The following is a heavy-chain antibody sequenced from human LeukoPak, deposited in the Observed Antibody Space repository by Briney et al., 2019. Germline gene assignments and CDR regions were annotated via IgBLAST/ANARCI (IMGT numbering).Heavy chain of an antibody. CDR2: IKSKTDGGTT. V-gene: IGHV3-15*01. J-gene: IGHJ4*02. CDR3: TTVSLIYSGYDWYIDY. CDR1: GFTFSNAW. Sequence: GGSLRLSCAASGFTFSNAWMSWVRQAPGKGGEWGGRIKSKTDGGTTDYAAPVKGRFTISRDDSKNTLYLQMNSLKTEDTAVYYCTTVSLIYSGYDWYIDYWGQGTLVTVSS. D-gene: IGHD5-12*01.